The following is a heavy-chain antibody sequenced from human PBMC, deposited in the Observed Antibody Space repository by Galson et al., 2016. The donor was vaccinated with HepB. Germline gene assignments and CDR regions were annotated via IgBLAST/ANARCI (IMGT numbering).Heavy chain of an antibody. D-gene: IGHD3-9*01. CDR3: ARAPYDILTGTSRPFDY. CDR1: GYYFTTYW. Sequence: QSGAEVKKPGESLRISCETSGYYFTTYWIGWVRLMPGKGLEWMGIFYPGDSDTRISPSFHGQVTMSADKSINTAYLQWSSLKASDTAIYYCARAPYDILTGTSRPFDYWGQGTLVTVSS. CDR2: FYPGDSDT. V-gene: IGHV5-51*01. J-gene: IGHJ4*02.